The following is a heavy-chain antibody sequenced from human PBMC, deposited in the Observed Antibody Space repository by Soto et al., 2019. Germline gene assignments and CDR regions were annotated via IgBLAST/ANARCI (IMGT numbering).Heavy chain of an antibody. Sequence: GESLKISCMASGYSFTNYWIGWVRQMPGEGLEWLGIIYPGDSDTRYSPSFQGQVTISADKSISTAYLQWSSLKASDTAMYYCASQEMATKNVDAFDIWGQGTMVTVSS. D-gene: IGHD5-12*01. CDR1: GYSFTNYW. J-gene: IGHJ3*02. V-gene: IGHV5-51*01. CDR3: ASQEMATKNVDAFDI. CDR2: IYPGDSDT.